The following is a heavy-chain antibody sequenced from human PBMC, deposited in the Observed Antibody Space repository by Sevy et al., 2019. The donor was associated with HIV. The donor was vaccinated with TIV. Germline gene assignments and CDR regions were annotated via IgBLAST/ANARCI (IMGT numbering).Heavy chain of an antibody. V-gene: IGHV1-2*02. CDR2: INPNSGDT. CDR1: GYTFTGYF. CDR3: ASPGGYRYGSLLDY. Sequence: ASVKVSCKASGYTFTGYFIHWVRQAHGQGLEWMGWINPNSGDTNYAQKFQGRVTVTRDTSINTAYMELSRLRSDDTAVYYCASPGGYRYGSLLDYWGQGTLVTVSS. J-gene: IGHJ4*02. D-gene: IGHD5-18*01.